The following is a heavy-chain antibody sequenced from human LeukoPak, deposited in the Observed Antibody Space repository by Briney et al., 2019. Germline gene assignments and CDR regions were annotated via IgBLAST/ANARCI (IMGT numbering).Heavy chain of an antibody. V-gene: IGHV1-2*02. CDR3: ARGGLERYFDWSNVDY. D-gene: IGHD3-9*01. Sequence: ASVKVSCTASGYRFTNYYMHWVRQAPGQGLEWMGWINPNTADTNYAQKFQGRVTMTRDTSISTAYMELSRLRSDDTAVYYCARGGLERYFDWSNVDYWGQGTLVTVSS. CDR1: GYRFTNYY. J-gene: IGHJ4*02. CDR2: INPNTADT.